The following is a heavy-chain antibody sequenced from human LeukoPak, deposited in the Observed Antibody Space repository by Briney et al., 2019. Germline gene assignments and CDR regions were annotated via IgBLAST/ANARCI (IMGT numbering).Heavy chain of an antibody. CDR1: GGSFSGYY. Sequence: PSETLSLTCAVYGGSFSGYYWSWIHQPPGKGLEWIGEINHSGSTNYNPSLKSRVTISVDTSKNQFSLKLSSVTAADTAVYYCARVRYCSGGSCYSGYYYYYMDVWGKGTTVTVSS. V-gene: IGHV4-34*01. D-gene: IGHD2-15*01. CDR3: ARVRYCSGGSCYSGYYYYYMDV. J-gene: IGHJ6*03. CDR2: INHSGST.